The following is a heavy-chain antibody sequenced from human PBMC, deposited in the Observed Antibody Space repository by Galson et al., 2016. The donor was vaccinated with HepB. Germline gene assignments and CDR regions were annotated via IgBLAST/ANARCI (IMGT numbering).Heavy chain of an antibody. D-gene: IGHD3-22*01. Sequence: SLRLSCAASGFTFSSYAMSWVRQAPGKGLEWVSTTSGSGDDTYYADSVKGRFTISSDNSKSTLFLQMNSLRVDDTAIYFCAKMAKGGYSNSWGQGALVTVSS. CDR2: TSGSGDDT. CDR3: AKMAKGGYSNS. CDR1: GFTFSSYA. J-gene: IGHJ4*02. V-gene: IGHV3-23*01.